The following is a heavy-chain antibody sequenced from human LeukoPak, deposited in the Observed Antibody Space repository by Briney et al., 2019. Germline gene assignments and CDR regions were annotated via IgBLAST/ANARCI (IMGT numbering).Heavy chain of an antibody. D-gene: IGHD6-19*01. CDR2: INTDGSST. CDR3: ARDRSG. Sequence: GGSLRLSCAASGFTFSRYWMHWVRQAPGKGLVWVSHINTDGSSTNYADSVKGRFTISRDNAKNSLYLQMNSLRAEDTAVYYCARDRSGWGKGTLVTVSS. J-gene: IGHJ4*02. V-gene: IGHV3-74*01. CDR1: GFTFSRYW.